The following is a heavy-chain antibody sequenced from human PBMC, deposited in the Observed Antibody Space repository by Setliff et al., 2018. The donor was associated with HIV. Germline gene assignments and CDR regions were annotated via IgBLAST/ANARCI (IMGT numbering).Heavy chain of an antibody. J-gene: IGHJ4*02. CDR1: GFSLSTIGMC. Sequence: GSGPTLVNPTQTLTLTCSFSGFSLSTIGMCVSWIRQPPGKALEWLARVNWDDDKYYRRSLKSRLTIATGTSKNQVVLTMTNVDPLDTATYFCARSSAAGTSPFDFWGRGTLVTVLL. CDR3: ARSSAAGTSPFDF. D-gene: IGHD6-13*01. CDR2: VNWDDDK. V-gene: IGHV2-70*11.